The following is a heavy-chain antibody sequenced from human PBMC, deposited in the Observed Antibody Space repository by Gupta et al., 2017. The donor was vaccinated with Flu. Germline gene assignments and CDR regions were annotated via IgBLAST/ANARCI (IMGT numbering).Heavy chain of an antibody. D-gene: IGHD6-13*01. CDR2: IYHSGSA. CDR1: S. CDR3: ASSPYSSSSSWFDP. J-gene: IGHJ5*02. V-gene: IGHV4-30-2*01. Sequence: SWSWIRQPPGKGLEWIGYIYHSGSAFYNPALKSRVSISIDRSKNQFSLNLTSVTAADTAVYYCASSPYSSSSSWFDPWGQGTLVTVSS.